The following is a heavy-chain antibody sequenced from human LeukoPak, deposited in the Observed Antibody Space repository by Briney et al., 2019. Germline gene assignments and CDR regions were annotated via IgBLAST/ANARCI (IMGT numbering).Heavy chain of an antibody. V-gene: IGHV3-48*01. CDR3: ARVGAVAGTNF. CDR2: ISSSSSTI. J-gene: IGHJ4*02. D-gene: IGHD6-19*01. Sequence: GGSLRLSCASSGFTFSSYSMNWVRQAPGKGLEWVSYISSSSSTIYDADSVKGRFTISRDNAKNSLYLQMNSLRAEDTAVYYCARVGAVAGTNFWGQGTLVTVSS. CDR1: GFTFSSYS.